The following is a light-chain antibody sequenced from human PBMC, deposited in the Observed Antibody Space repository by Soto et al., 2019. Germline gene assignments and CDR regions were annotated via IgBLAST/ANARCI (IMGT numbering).Light chain of an antibody. CDR2: GNS. V-gene: IGLV1-40*01. CDR1: SSNIGAGYD. Sequence: VRTQPPSVSGSPGQRVTISCTGSSSNIGAGYDVHWYQQLPGTAPKLLIYGNSNRPSGVPDRFSGSKSGTSASLAITGLQAEDEADYYCQSYDSSLSGSRVFGTGTKVTVL. CDR3: QSYDSSLSGSRV. J-gene: IGLJ1*01.